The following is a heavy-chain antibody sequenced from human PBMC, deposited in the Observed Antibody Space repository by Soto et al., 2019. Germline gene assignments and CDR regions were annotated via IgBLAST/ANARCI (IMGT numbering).Heavy chain of an antibody. CDR1: GFTVSSNY. CDR2: IYSGGST. D-gene: IGHD6-13*01. V-gene: IGHV3-66*01. J-gene: IGHJ2*01. Sequence: EVQLVESGGGLVQPGGSLRLSCAASGFTVSSNYMSWVRQAPGKGLEWVSVIYSGGSTYYADSVKGRFTISRDNSKNTLCLQLNSLRAGDTAVYYCARVNSSRWYSWYFDLWGRCTLVTVSS. CDR3: ARVNSSRWYSWYFDL.